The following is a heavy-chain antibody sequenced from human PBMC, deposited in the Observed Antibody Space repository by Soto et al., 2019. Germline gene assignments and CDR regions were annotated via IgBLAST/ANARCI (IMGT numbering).Heavy chain of an antibody. CDR1: GFTFSSYS. J-gene: IGHJ6*02. D-gene: IGHD6-13*01. CDR2: ISSSSSYI. CDR3: ASLSRSKGSSWRYYYYGMDV. Sequence: GGSLRLSCAASGFTFSSYSMNWVRQAPGKGLEWVSSISSSSSYIYYADSVKGRFTISRDNAKNSLYLQMNSLRAEDTAVYYFASLSRSKGSSWRYYYYGMDVWGQGTTVTVSS. V-gene: IGHV3-21*01.